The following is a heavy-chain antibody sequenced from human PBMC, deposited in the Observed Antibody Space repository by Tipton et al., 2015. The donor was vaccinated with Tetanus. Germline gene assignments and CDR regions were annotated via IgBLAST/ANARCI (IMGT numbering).Heavy chain of an antibody. CDR2: ITAYNGNT. Sequence: QLVQSGAEVKRPGASVRVSCKTSGYTFPDYGIVWVRQAPGQGLEWMAWITAYNGNTYTARKVQGRLAMTTDISTNTSYMVLRSLRSGVTAVYYGARGSRYSGYVRRGDFGHWGQGTLVTVSS. J-gene: IGHJ5*02. D-gene: IGHD5-12*01. V-gene: IGHV1-18*01. CDR1: GYTFPDYG. CDR3: ARGSRYSGYVRRGDFGH.